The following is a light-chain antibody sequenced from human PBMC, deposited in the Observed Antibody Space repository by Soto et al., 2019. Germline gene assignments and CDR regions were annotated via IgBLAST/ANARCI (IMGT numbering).Light chain of an antibody. V-gene: IGKV3-11*01. CDR1: QSVSSY. J-gene: IGKJ2*01. CDR2: DAS. CDR3: QHRSNGPPGYT. Sequence: EIVLTQSPATLSLSPGERATLSCRASQSVSSYLAWYQQKPGQAPRLLIYDASNRATGIPARFSGSGSGTDFTLTISSLEPEDFAVYYCQHRSNGPPGYTFGQGTKLEIK.